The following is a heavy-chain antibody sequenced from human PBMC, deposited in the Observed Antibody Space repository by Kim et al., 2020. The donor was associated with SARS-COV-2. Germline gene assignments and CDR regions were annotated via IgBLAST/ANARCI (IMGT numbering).Heavy chain of an antibody. V-gene: IGHV6-1*01. Sequence: DYAESVKSRITINPDTSKNQFSLQLNSLTPEDTAVYYCAHWDSRGKNFDYWGQGTLVTVSS. D-gene: IGHD3-16*01. CDR3: AHWDSRGKNFDY. J-gene: IGHJ4*02.